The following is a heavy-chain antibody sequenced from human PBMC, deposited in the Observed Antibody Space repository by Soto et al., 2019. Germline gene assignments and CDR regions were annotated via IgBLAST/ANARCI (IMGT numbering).Heavy chain of an antibody. CDR1: GFTFSSYA. D-gene: IGHD6-19*01. V-gene: IGHV3-23*01. CDR3: AKDRPDSSGTGKKFGAFDI. Sequence: PGGSLRLSCAASGFTFSSYAMTWVRQAPGKGLEWVSAVSGSGGTTYYADSVKGRFTISRDNSKNMLYLQMNSLRAEDTAVYYCAKDRPDSSGTGKKFGAFDIWGQGTMVTVSS. CDR2: VSGSGGTT. J-gene: IGHJ3*02.